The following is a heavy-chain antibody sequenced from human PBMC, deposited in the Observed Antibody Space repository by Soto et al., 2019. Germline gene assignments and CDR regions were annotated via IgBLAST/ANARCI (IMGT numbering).Heavy chain of an antibody. D-gene: IGHD6-13*01. CDR1: GFTFSSYS. Sequence: EVQLVESGGGLVNTGGSLRLSCAASGFTFSSYSMNWVRQAPGKGLEWVSSISSSSSYIYYADSVKGRFTTSKDNAKNSLYLKMNSLRAEDTAEYYCASDRAAAGTWFDDWGQGTLVTVSS. J-gene: IGHJ4*02. V-gene: IGHV3-21*01. CDR2: ISSSSSYI. CDR3: ASDRAAAGTWFDD.